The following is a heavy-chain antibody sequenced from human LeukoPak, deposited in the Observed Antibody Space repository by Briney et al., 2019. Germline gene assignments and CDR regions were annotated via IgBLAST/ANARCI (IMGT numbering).Heavy chain of an antibody. V-gene: IGHV3-66*01. CDR2: IYSGGST. CDR1: GFTVNSNY. D-gene: IGHD3-22*01. Sequence: GGSLRLSCAASGFTVNSNYMSWVRQAPGKGLEWVSVIYSGGSTYYADSVKGRFTISRDNSKNTLYLQMNSLRAEDTAVYYCARESYYDSSGYFDYGGQGTLVTVSS. J-gene: IGHJ4*02. CDR3: ARESYYDSSGYFDY.